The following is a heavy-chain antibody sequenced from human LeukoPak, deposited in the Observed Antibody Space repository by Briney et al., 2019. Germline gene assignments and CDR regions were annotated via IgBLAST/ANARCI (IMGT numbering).Heavy chain of an antibody. V-gene: IGHV1-2*06. D-gene: IGHD2-2*02. J-gene: IGHJ6*02. CDR3: ARWEGNVVVPAAIQPTYYYYGMDV. Sequence: ASVKVSCKASGYTFTGYYMHWVRQAPGQGLEWMGRINPNSGGTNYAQKFQGRVTMTRDTSISTAYMGLSRLRSDDTAVYYCARWEGNVVVPAAIQPTYYYYGMDVWGQGTTVTVSS. CDR1: GYTFTGYY. CDR2: INPNSGGT.